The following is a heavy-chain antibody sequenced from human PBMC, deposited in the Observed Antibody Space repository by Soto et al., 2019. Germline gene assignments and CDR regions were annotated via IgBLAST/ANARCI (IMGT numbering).Heavy chain of an antibody. Sequence: QVQLVQSGAEVKKPGASVKVSCKASGYTFTSYDINWVRQATGQGLEWMGWMNANSGNTGYAQKFQGRVTMTRNTSINTAYMELSSLRSEDTAVYYCARKGMTTVTPTYYYGMDVWGQGTTVTVSS. CDR2: MNANSGNT. D-gene: IGHD4-17*01. CDR3: ARKGMTTVTPTYYYGMDV. CDR1: GYTFTSYD. J-gene: IGHJ6*02. V-gene: IGHV1-8*01.